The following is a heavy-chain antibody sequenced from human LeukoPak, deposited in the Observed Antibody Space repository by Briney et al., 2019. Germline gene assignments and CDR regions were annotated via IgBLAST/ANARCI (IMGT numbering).Heavy chain of an antibody. D-gene: IGHD2-2*02. CDR2: INAGNGNT. V-gene: IGHV1-3*01. J-gene: IGHJ6*03. CDR3: ARDCSSTSCYSYYYMDV. Sequence: ASVKVSCKASGYTFTSYAMHWVRQAPGQRLEWMGWINAGNGNTKYSQKLQGRVTMTTDTSTSTAYMELRSLRSDDTAVYYCARDCSSTSCYSYYYMDVWGKGATVTVSS. CDR1: GYTFTSYA.